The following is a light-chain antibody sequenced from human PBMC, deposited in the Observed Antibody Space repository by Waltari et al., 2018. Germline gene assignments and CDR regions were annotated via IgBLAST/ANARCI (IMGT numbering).Light chain of an antibody. J-gene: IGLJ3*02. Sequence: QTVVTQEPSLTVSPGGTVTLTLSSSTGAVTSGSHPNWFQHNPGQAPRSLNYSISKKHSWTPARFSGSLLGGKAALTLSGAQPEDEAEYYCLLYYGDAQLGVFGGGTKLTVL. V-gene: IGLV7-43*01. CDR2: SIS. CDR1: TGAVTSGSH. CDR3: LLYYGDAQLGV.